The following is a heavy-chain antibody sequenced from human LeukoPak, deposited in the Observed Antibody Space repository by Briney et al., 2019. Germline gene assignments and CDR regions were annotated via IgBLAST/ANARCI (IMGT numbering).Heavy chain of an antibody. J-gene: IGHJ4*02. Sequence: ASVKVSCKASGYTFTSYDINWVRQATGQGLEWMGWMNPNSGNTGYAQKFQGRVTMTRNTSISTAYMELSSLRSEDTAVYYCARVGYYYESSGYYVAYWGQGTLVTVSS. CDR3: ARVGYYYESSGYYVAY. V-gene: IGHV1-8*01. CDR1: GYTFTSYD. D-gene: IGHD3-22*01. CDR2: MNPNSGNT.